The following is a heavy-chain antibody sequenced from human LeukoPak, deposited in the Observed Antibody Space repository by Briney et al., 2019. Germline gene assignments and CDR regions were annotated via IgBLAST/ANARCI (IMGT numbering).Heavy chain of an antibody. V-gene: IGHV3-30*02. CDR1: GFSFSGYV. CDR3: AREGVDAFDI. CDR2: IRHDNSDK. J-gene: IGHJ3*02. Sequence: GGSLRLSCAASGFSFSGYVMHWVRQASGKGLEWVAFIRHDNSDKFYADSVKGRFTISSDKSKNTLYLQMNSLRPEDTAVYYCAREGVDAFDIWGQGTMVTVSS.